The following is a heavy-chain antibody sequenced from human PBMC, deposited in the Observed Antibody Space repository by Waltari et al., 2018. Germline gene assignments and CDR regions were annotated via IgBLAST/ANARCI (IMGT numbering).Heavy chain of an antibody. D-gene: IGHD3-22*01. Sequence: QVQLVQSGAEVKKPGASVKVSCKASGYTFTGYYMHWVRQAPGQGLEWMGGLNPNSGGTNNAQKFQGRVTMTRDTSISTAYMELSRLRSDDTAVYYCARDYYDSSGYYFDYWGQGTLVTVSS. V-gene: IGHV1-2*02. CDR2: LNPNSGGT. CDR3: ARDYYDSSGYYFDY. CDR1: GYTFTGYY. J-gene: IGHJ4*02.